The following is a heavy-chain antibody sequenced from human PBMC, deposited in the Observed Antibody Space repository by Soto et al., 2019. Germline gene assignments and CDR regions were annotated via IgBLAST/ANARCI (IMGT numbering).Heavy chain of an antibody. V-gene: IGHV1-2*02. Sequence: ASVKVSCKASGYTFTGYYMHWVRQAPGQGLEWMGWINPNSGGTNYAQKFQGRVTITADESTSTAYMELSSLRSEDTAVYYCANGYSSSYDYWGQGTLVTVSS. D-gene: IGHD6-13*01. CDR2: INPNSGGT. CDR1: GYTFTGYY. CDR3: ANGYSSSYDY. J-gene: IGHJ4*02.